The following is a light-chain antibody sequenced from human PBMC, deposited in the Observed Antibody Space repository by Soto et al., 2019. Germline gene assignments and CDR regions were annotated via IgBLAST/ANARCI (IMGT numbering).Light chain of an antibody. CDR2: KAS. Sequence: DIQMTQSPSTLSASVGDRVTITCRASQSVGSWLAWYQQKPGKAPKLLIYKASSLESGVPSRFSGSGSGTVCSLPISSLQPDDFAIYHCQQYGSSSPWTFGQGTKMEIK. V-gene: IGKV1-5*03. J-gene: IGKJ1*01. CDR1: QSVGSW. CDR3: QQYGSSSPWT.